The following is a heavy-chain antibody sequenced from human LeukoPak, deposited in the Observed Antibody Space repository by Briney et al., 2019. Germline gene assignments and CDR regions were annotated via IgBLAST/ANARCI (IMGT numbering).Heavy chain of an antibody. Sequence: GGSLRLSCAASGFTFSSYAMSWVRQAPGKGLEWVSAISGSGGSTYYADSVKGRFTISRDNAKNSLYLQMNSLRAEDTAVYYCATGSGSYYKHFQHWGQGTLVTVSS. CDR2: ISGSGGST. CDR3: ATGSGSYYKHFQH. CDR1: GFTFSSYA. D-gene: IGHD3-10*01. V-gene: IGHV3-23*01. J-gene: IGHJ1*01.